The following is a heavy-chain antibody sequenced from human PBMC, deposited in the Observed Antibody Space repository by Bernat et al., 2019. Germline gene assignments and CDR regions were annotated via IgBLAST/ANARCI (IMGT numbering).Heavy chain of an antibody. D-gene: IGHD3-16*01. Sequence: QVQLQQWGAGLLKPSETLSLTCAVYGGSFSGYYWSWIRQPPGKGLEWIGEINHSGSTNYNPSLKSRVTISVDTSKNQFSLKLSSVTAADTAVYYCARGRGGGYFDYWGQGTLVTVSS. CDR3: ARGRGGGYFDY. CDR2: INHSGST. CDR1: GGSFSGYY. V-gene: IGHV4-34*01. J-gene: IGHJ4*02.